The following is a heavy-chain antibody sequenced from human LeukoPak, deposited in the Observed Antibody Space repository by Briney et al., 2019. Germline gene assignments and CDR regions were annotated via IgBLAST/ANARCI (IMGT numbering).Heavy chain of an antibody. CDR1: GFTFSNAW. D-gene: IGHD6-6*01. Sequence: GGSLRLSCAASGFTFSNAWMSWVRQAPGKGLEWVGRIKSKTDGGTTDYAAPVKGRFTISRDDSKNTLYLQMNSLKTEDTAVYYCTTDSLSSSSDYNWFDPWGQGTLVTVSS. CDR3: TTDSLSSSSDYNWFDP. J-gene: IGHJ5*02. CDR2: IKSKTDGGTT. V-gene: IGHV3-15*01.